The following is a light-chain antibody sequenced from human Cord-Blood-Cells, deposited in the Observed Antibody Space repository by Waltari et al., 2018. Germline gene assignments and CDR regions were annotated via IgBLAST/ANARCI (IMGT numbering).Light chain of an antibody. J-gene: IGLJ2*01. V-gene: IGLV1-44*01. Sequence: QSVLTQPPSASGTPGQRVTISCSGSSSNIGSNTVNWYQQLPGTAPKLLIYSNSQRPSGVRDRFSGSKSGTSASLAISGLQSEDEADYYCAAWDDSLNGVVFGGGTKLTVL. CDR2: SNS. CDR3: AAWDDSLNGVV. CDR1: SSNIGSNT.